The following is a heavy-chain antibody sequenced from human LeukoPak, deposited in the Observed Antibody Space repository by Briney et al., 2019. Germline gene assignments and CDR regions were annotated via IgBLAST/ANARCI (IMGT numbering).Heavy chain of an antibody. CDR1: GYTFTSYD. V-gene: IGHV1-8*01. CDR2: INPNSGGT. CDR3: ATGYCSSTSCPADYYYYMDV. J-gene: IGHJ6*03. Sequence: ASVKVSCKASGYTFTSYDINWVRQAPGQGLEWMGWINPNSGGTNYAEKFQGRVTITADTSTDTAYMELSSLRSEDTAVYYCATGYCSSTSCPADYYYYMDVWGKGTTVTVSS. D-gene: IGHD2-2*01.